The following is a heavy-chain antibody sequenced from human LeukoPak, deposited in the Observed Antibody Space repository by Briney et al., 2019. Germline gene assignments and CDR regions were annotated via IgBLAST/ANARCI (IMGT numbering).Heavy chain of an antibody. CDR1: GFTFSGSA. Sequence: PGGSLRFSCTASGFTFSGSAMHWVRQASGKGLEWVGRIRSKANSYATVYAASVKGRFTISRDDSKNTAYLQMNSLKTEDTAVYYCTSGLSVRRSNNTPVDYWGQGTLVTVSS. J-gene: IGHJ4*02. D-gene: IGHD1-1*01. CDR2: IRSKANSYAT. V-gene: IGHV3-73*01. CDR3: TSGLSVRRSNNTPVDY.